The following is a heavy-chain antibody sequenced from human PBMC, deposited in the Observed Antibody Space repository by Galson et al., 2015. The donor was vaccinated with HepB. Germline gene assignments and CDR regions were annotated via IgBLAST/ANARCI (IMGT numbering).Heavy chain of an antibody. CDR2: IWYDGSNR. CDR3: ARDELSGGKSYWYFDL. Sequence: SLRLSCAASGFAFGTYGMHWVRQAPGKGLEWVAVIWYDGSNRYYVESVKGRFTISRDNSKKMLYLQMDFLRAEDTAIYYCARDELSGGKSYWYFDLWGRGTQVTVSS. V-gene: IGHV3-33*01. J-gene: IGHJ2*01. D-gene: IGHD1-26*01. CDR1: GFAFGTYG.